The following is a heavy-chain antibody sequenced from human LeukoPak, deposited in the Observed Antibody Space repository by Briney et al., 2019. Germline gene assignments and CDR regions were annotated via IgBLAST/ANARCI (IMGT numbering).Heavy chain of an antibody. CDR2: ISGSGGST. CDR3: ARSGVPYGMDV. J-gene: IGHJ6*02. Sequence: GGSLRLSCAASGFTFSSYAMSWVRQAPGKGLEWVSAISGSGGSTTYAASVKGRFTIYRNNAKNSLYLQMNSLRDEDTAVYYCARSGVPYGMDVWGQGTTVTVSS. D-gene: IGHD3-10*01. V-gene: IGHV3-23*01. CDR1: GFTFSSYA.